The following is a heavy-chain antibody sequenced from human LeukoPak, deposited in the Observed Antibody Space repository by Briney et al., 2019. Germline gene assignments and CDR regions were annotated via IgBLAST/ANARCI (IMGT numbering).Heavy chain of an antibody. CDR3: ARDGGGKDYGDRY. Sequence: KAGGSLRLSCAASGFAVSNYWMSWVRQAPGKGLEWVSAISGSGGSTYYADSVKGRFTISRDNAKNSLYLQMNSLRAEDTAVYYCARDGGGKDYGDRYWGQGTLVTVSS. D-gene: IGHD4-17*01. J-gene: IGHJ4*02. CDR1: GFAVSNYW. V-gene: IGHV3-21*01. CDR2: ISGSGGST.